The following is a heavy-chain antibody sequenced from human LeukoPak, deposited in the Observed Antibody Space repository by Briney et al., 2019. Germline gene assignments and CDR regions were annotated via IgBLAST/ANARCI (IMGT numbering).Heavy chain of an antibody. V-gene: IGHV1-69*13. Sequence: ASVKVSCKASGGTFSSYAISWVRQAPGQGLEWMGGIIPIFGTANYAQKFQGRVTITADESTSTAYMELSSLGSEDTAVYYCARDCSSTSCYTSWNLFDYWGQGTLVTVSS. J-gene: IGHJ4*02. CDR3: ARDCSSTSCYTSWNLFDY. CDR1: GGTFSSYA. CDR2: IIPIFGTA. D-gene: IGHD2-2*02.